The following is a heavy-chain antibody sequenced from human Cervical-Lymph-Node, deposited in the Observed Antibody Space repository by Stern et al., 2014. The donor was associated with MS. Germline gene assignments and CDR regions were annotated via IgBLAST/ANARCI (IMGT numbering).Heavy chain of an antibody. D-gene: IGHD6-13*01. CDR2: IAWDDDK. CDR3: ARTLAATGTAYFYAMDV. V-gene: IGHV2-70*01. Sequence: QITLKESGPALVKPTQTLTLTCAFSGFSLDITGMGVSWIRQPPGKALEWLALIAWDDDKYYSTSLKTRLTVSKDTSKNQVVLTMTNVDPVDTATYYCARTLAATGTAYFYAMDVWGQGTTVTVSS. CDR1: GFSLDITGMG. J-gene: IGHJ6*02.